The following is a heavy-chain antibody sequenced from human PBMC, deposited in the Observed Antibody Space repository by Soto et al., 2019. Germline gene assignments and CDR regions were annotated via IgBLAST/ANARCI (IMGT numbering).Heavy chain of an antibody. V-gene: IGHV1-69*13. D-gene: IGHD1-1*01. CDR2: IIPIFGTA. CDR1: GGTLSSYA. CDR3: ASNWNEPYYYYYGMDV. Sequence: SVKVSCKASGGTLSSYAISWVRQAPGQGLEWMGGIIPIFGTANYAQKFQGRVTITADESTSTAYMELSSLRSEDTAVYYCASNWNEPYYYYYGMDVWGQGTTVTVSS. J-gene: IGHJ6*02.